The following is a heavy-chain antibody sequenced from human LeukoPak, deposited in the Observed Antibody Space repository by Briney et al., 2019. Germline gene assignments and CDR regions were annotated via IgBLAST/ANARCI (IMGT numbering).Heavy chain of an antibody. D-gene: IGHD3-22*01. Sequence: GGSLRLSCAASGFTLSNYWMHWVRQTPGEGLVWVSRINSDGSTTNYADSVKGRFTISRDNAKNTLYLQMNSLRAEDTAMYYCARVGYYYDDNCDAFDIWGQGTMVTVSS. CDR2: INSDGSTT. J-gene: IGHJ3*02. V-gene: IGHV3-74*01. CDR3: ARVGYYYDDNCDAFDI. CDR1: GFTLSNYW.